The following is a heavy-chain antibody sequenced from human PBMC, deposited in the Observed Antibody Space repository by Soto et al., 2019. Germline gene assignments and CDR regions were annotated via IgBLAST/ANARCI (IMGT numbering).Heavy chain of an antibody. CDR2: IRRKADGGTT. Sequence: GGSRRRSCTSSGFTFGDYDISWVRQAPGKGLERVGLIRRKADGGTTEYTASVKDRFTISRDDSKSIAYLQMNSLKTEDTAVYYCTKERYSYYSWGQGTLVTVSS. D-gene: IGHD5-18*01. CDR3: TKERYSYYS. V-gene: IGHV3-49*04. J-gene: IGHJ5*02. CDR1: GFTFGDYD.